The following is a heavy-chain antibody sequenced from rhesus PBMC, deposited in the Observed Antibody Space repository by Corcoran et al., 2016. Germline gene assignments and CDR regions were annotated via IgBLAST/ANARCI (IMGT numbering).Heavy chain of an antibody. Sequence: QVQLQESGPGLVKPSETLSLTCAVSGGSISSSNWWSWIRQPPGKGLEWIGNIGGSSRSTYDNTSLKRRFTISKDTAKNQFSLKLSAVAAADTAVDYCARHGATGVAGMDSWGQGVVVTVSS. CDR1: GGSISSSNW. V-gene: IGHV4-65*02. CDR2: IGGSSRST. J-gene: IGHJ6*01. D-gene: IGHD1-1-1*01. CDR3: ARHGATGVAGMDS.